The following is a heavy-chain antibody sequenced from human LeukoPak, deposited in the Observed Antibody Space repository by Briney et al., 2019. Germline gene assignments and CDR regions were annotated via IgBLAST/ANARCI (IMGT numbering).Heavy chain of an antibody. Sequence: SETLSLTCAVYVGSFSGYYWSWIRQPPGKGLEWIGEINHSGSTNYNPSLKSRVTISVDTSKNQFSLKLSSVTAADTAVYYCARSTITIFGVAIQFDYWGQGTLVTVSS. CDR2: INHSGST. CDR3: ARSTITIFGVAIQFDY. CDR1: VGSFSGYY. V-gene: IGHV4-34*01. J-gene: IGHJ4*02. D-gene: IGHD3-3*01.